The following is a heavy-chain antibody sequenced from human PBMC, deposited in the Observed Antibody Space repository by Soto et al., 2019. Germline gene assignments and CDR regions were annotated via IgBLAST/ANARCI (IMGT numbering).Heavy chain of an antibody. CDR2: ISGSGGST. V-gene: IGHV3-23*01. D-gene: IGHD5-12*01. J-gene: IGHJ4*02. Sequence: EVQLLESGGGLVQPGGSLRLSCATSGFTFSSYGMIWVRQAPGKGLEWVSGISGSGGSTYYADSVRGRFTISRDNSKNTLYLQMNSLRVEDTAVDYCAKALQMATILRQFDYWGPGTLVTVSS. CDR3: AKALQMATILRQFDY. CDR1: GFTFSSYG.